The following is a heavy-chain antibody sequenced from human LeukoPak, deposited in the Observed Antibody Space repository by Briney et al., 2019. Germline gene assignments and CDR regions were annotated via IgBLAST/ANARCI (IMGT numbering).Heavy chain of an antibody. D-gene: IGHD3-22*01. CDR3: ASYYDSSGFDI. J-gene: IGHJ3*02. CDR2: IYTSGST. CDR1: GGSISSGSYY. Sequence: PSETLSLTCTVSGGSISSGSYYWSWIRQPAGKGLEWIGRIYTSGSTNYNPSLKSRVTISVDTSKNQFSLKLSSVTAAATAVYYCASYYDSSGFDIWGQGTMVTVPS. V-gene: IGHV4-61*02.